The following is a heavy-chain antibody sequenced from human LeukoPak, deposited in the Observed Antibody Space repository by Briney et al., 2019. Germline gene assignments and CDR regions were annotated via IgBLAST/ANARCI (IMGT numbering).Heavy chain of an antibody. Sequence: GGSLRLPCAASGFTFSSYWMNWVRQAPGKGLVWVSRIASDGSSTAYADSVKGRFSISRDNAKNTLYLQMNSLRVEDTAVYYCARGRPHGNDYWGQGTLVTVSS. J-gene: IGHJ4*02. CDR3: ARGRPHGNDY. V-gene: IGHV3-74*01. CDR1: GFTFSSYW. CDR2: IASDGSST. D-gene: IGHD4-23*01.